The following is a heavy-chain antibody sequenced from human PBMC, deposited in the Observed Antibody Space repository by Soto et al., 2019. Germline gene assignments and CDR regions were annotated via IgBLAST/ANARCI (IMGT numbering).Heavy chain of an antibody. CDR3: ASSESITGTKFGP. Sequence: SETLSLTCTVSGGSISSYYWSWIRQPPGKGLEWIGYIYYSGSTNYNPSLKSRVTISVDTSKNQFSLKLSSVTAADTAVYYCASSESITGTKFGPWGQGTLVTVSS. J-gene: IGHJ5*02. D-gene: IGHD1-7*01. CDR1: GGSISSYY. V-gene: IGHV4-59*08. CDR2: IYYSGST.